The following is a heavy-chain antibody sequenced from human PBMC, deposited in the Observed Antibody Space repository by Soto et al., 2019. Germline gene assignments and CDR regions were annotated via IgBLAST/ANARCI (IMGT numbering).Heavy chain of an antibody. CDR2: INHSGST. D-gene: IGHD2-8*01. Sequence: SETLSLTCAVYGGSFSGYYWSWIRQPPGKGLEWIGEINHSGSTNYNPSLKSRVTISVDTSKNQFSLKLSSVTAADTAVYYCARELGYCTNGVCYTLDYFDYWGQGTVVTVSS. V-gene: IGHV4-34*01. J-gene: IGHJ4*02. CDR1: GGSFSGYY. CDR3: ARELGYCTNGVCYTLDYFDY.